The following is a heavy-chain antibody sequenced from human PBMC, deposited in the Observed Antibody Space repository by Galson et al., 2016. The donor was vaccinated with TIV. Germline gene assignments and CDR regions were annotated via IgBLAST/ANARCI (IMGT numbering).Heavy chain of an antibody. CDR2: INVGNGNT. Sequence: SVKVSCKASGYTFTSHTMHWVRQAPGQRLEWMGWINVGNGNTKYVQKFKGRVTITSDTSARIAYMELSTLTSKDTAMYYCARDRLGAKRAFDIWGQGTLVTVSS. V-gene: IGHV1-3*01. D-gene: IGHD3-16*01. CDR1: GYTFTSHT. CDR3: ARDRLGAKRAFDI. J-gene: IGHJ3*02.